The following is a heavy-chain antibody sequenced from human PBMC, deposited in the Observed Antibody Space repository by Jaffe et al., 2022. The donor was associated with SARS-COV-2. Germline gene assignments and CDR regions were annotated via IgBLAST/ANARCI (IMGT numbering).Heavy chain of an antibody. CDR1: GFTFSNSA. CDR3: AKSVPLTGYPQTYYFDY. V-gene: IGHV3-23*04. D-gene: IGHD3-9*01. J-gene: IGHJ4*02. CDR2: ISGSGSRT. Sequence: EVQLVESGGGLVQPGGSLRLSCAASGFTFSNSAMSWVRQAPGKGLERVSGISGSGSRTYYADSVKGRFTISRDSSKNTLYLLMNSLRAEDTAVYYCAKSVPLTGYPQTYYFDYWGQGTLVTVSS.